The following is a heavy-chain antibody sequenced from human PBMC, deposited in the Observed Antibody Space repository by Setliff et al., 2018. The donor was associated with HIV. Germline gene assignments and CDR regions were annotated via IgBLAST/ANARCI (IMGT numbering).Heavy chain of an antibody. J-gene: IGHJ6*02. CDR2: ISGAGATT. V-gene: IGHV3-23*01. D-gene: IGHD3-10*01. CDR3: ARSVIGYYYYGMDV. CDR1: GFTLRSYA. Sequence: GGSLRLSCEASGFTLRSYAMYWVRQAPGKGLEWVAGISGAGATTYYADSVKGRFTISRDNAKNTVYLQMNSLRAEDTAVYYCARSVIGYYYYGMDVWGQGTLVTVSS.